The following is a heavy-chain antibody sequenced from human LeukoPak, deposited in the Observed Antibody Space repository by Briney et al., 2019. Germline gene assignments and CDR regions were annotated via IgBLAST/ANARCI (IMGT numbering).Heavy chain of an antibody. CDR1: GFTFSSYA. J-gene: IGHJ4*02. D-gene: IGHD6-19*01. Sequence: GGSLRLSCAASGFTFSSYAMSWVRQAPGKGLEWVSAISGSGGSTYYADSVKGRFTIPRDNSKNTLYLQMNSLRAEDTAVYYCAKGDRKWLVLYDYWGQGTLVTVSS. CDR3: AKGDRKWLVLYDY. CDR2: ISGSGGST. V-gene: IGHV3-23*01.